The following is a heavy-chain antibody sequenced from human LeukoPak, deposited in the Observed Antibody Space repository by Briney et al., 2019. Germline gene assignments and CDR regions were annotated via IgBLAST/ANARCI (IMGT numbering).Heavy chain of an antibody. V-gene: IGHV3-23*01. CDR3: AKGRKGSYAPFDY. CDR2: ISGSGGST. J-gene: IGHJ4*02. CDR1: GFTFSSYA. Sequence: GGSLRLSCAASGFTFSSYAMSWVRQAPGKGLEWVSAISGSGGSTYYAESVKGRFTISRDSSKNTLYLQMNSLRAEDTAVYYCAKGRKGSYAPFDYWGQGTLVTVSS. D-gene: IGHD1-26*01.